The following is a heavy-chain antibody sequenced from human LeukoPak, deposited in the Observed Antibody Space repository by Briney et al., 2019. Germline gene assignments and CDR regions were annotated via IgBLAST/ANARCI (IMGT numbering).Heavy chain of an antibody. Sequence: SETLSLTCTVSGGSISNYYWSWVRQPPGKGLEWIAYIYSSGSTNYNPSLKSRVTISVDTSKNQFYLKLNSVTAADTAVYYRARHGSGYTGYDFDYWGQGTLVTVSS. J-gene: IGHJ4*02. D-gene: IGHD5-12*01. CDR1: GGSISNYY. CDR3: ARHGSGYTGYDFDY. V-gene: IGHV4-59*08. CDR2: IYSSGST.